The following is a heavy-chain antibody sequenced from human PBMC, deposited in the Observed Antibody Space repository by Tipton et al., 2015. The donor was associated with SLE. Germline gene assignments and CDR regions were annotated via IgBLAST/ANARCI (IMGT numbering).Heavy chain of an antibody. J-gene: IGHJ3*01. CDR1: GFTFNNYW. CDR3: ARELMIGPDDAFAF. Sequence: GSLRLSCAASGFTFNNYWMHWVRQAPGKGPVWVSRINSEWTSTTYADSVTGRFTTSRDNAKNTLYLEMNSLRDEDTGVYYCARELMIGPDDAFAFWGPGTAVFVSS. D-gene: IGHD3-22*01. V-gene: IGHV3-74*01. CDR2: INSEWTST.